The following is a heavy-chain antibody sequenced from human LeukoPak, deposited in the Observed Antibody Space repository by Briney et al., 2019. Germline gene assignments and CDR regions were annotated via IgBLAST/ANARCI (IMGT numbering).Heavy chain of an antibody. CDR3: ARHKDYYYSYMDV. V-gene: IGHV4-39*01. J-gene: IGHJ6*03. Sequence: PSETLSLTCSVSGGSFSSHFYYWGWIRGTIHYCGTTSYNPSLKSRVTISVDTSKNQFSLKLSSVTAADTAVYYCARHKDYYYSYMDVWGKGTTVTISS. CDR1: GGSFSSHFYY. CDR2: IHYCGTT.